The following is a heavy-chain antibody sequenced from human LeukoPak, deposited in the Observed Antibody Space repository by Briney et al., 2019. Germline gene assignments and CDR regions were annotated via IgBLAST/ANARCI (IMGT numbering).Heavy chain of an antibody. J-gene: IGHJ4*02. CDR2: ISSSSSTI. V-gene: IGHV3-48*01. D-gene: IGHD4/OR15-4a*01. CDR1: GFTFSSYS. CDR3: AANCPFDY. Sequence: GGSLRLSCAASGFTFSSYSMNWVRQAPGKGLEWVSYISSSSSTIYYADSVKSRFTISRDNAKNSLYLQMNSLRAEDTAVYYCAANCPFDYWGQGTLVTVSS.